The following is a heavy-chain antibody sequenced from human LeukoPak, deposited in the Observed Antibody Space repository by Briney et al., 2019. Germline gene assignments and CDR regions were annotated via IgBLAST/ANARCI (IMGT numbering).Heavy chain of an antibody. Sequence: GGSLRLSCATSGFTFSTYWMGWVRQAPGKGLEWVAHIRQDGSDKYYVDSVKGRFTISRDNAKNSLYLQMNSLRAEDTAVYYCAREGVDILTGYNFDYWGQGTLVTVSS. CDR1: GFTFSTYW. CDR2: IRQDGSDK. CDR3: AREGVDILTGYNFDY. J-gene: IGHJ4*02. V-gene: IGHV3-7*01. D-gene: IGHD3-9*01.